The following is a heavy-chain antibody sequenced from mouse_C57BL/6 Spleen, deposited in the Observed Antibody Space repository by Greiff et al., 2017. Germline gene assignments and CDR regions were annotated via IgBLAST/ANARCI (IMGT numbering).Heavy chain of an antibody. D-gene: IGHD1-1*01. CDR3: ARRDFTTPWYFDV. V-gene: IGHV1-61*01. J-gene: IGHJ1*03. CDR2: IYPSDSET. Sequence: QVQLQQPGAELVRPGSSVKLSCKASGYTFTSYWMDWVKQRPGQGLEWIGNIYPSDSETHYNQKFKDKATLTVDKSSSTAYMQLSSLTSEDSAVYYCARRDFTTPWYFDVWGTGTTVTVSS. CDR1: GYTFTSYW.